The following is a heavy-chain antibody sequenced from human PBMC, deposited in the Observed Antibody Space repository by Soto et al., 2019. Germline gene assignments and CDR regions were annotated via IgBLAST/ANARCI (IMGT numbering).Heavy chain of an antibody. D-gene: IGHD3-22*01. CDR2: INTNSGGT. J-gene: IGHJ3*02. CDR1: GYTFTGYS. Sequence: ASVKVSCKASGYTFTGYSMHWVRQAPGQRLEWMGWINTNSGGTNYAQKFQGRVTMTRDTSISTAYMELSRLRSDDTAADYCASIYDYFDSSGYYNWALCDAFDIWGQGTMVTVSS. CDR3: ASIYDYFDSSGYYNWALCDAFDI. V-gene: IGHV1-2*02.